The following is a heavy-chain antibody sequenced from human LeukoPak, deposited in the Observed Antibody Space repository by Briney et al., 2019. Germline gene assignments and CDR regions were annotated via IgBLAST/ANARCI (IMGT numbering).Heavy chain of an antibody. J-gene: IGHJ4*02. CDR2: ISGSGGST. Sequence: PGGSLRLSCAASGFTFSSYAMSWVRQAPGKGLEWVSAISGSGGSTYYADSVKGRFTVSRDNSKNTLYLQMNSLRAEDTAVYYCAKGEDYDILTGYSYFDYWGQGTLVTVSS. CDR3: AKGEDYDILTGYSYFDY. CDR1: GFTFSSYA. D-gene: IGHD3-9*01. V-gene: IGHV3-23*01.